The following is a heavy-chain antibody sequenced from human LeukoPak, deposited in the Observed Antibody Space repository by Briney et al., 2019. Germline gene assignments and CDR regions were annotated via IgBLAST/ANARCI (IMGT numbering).Heavy chain of an antibody. D-gene: IGHD3-22*01. CDR3: ASNYYDSSGLHR. CDR1: GFTFSKYW. Sequence: GGSLRLSCVASGFTFSKYWMTWVRQAPGKGLEWVANIRGDGSVKYLLDSVKGRFTISRDNAKNSLFLQMNSLRAEDTAVYYCASNYYDSSGLHRWGQGTLVTVSS. CDR2: IRGDGSVK. J-gene: IGHJ4*02. V-gene: IGHV3-7*01.